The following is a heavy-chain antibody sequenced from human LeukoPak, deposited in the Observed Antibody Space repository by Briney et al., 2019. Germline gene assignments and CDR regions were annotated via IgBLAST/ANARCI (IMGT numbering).Heavy chain of an antibody. CDR3: ARHGLRFLEWSHFDY. J-gene: IGHJ4*02. Sequence: GGSLRLSCAASGFTFSSYWMSWVRQAPGKGLEWVANIKQDGSEKYYVDSVKGRFTISRDNAKNSLYLQMNSLRAEDTAVYYCARHGLRFLEWSHFDYWGQGTLVTVSS. CDR1: GFTFSSYW. CDR2: IKQDGSEK. V-gene: IGHV3-7*01. D-gene: IGHD3-3*01.